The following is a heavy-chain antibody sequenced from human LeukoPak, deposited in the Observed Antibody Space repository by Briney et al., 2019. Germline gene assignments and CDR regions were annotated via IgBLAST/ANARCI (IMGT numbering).Heavy chain of an antibody. CDR2: IKQDGSEK. J-gene: IGHJ4*02. CDR1: GFTFSDSW. CDR3: SRSLNY. Sequence: PVGSLRLSCAASGFTFSDSWMDWVRQAPGKGLEWVANIKQDGSEKYYVDSVKGRFTISRDNAKNSLYLQMNSLRAEDTAVYYCSRSLNYWGQGTLVTVSS. V-gene: IGHV3-7*01.